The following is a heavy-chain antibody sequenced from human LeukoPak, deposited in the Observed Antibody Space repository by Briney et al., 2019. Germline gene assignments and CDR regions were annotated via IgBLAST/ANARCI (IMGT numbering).Heavy chain of an antibody. CDR2: IIPIFGTA. CDR1: GGTFSSYA. J-gene: IGHJ5*02. Sequence: ALVKVSCKASGGTFSSYAISWVRQAPGQGLEWMGGIIPIFGTANYAQKFQGRVTITADESTSTAYMELSSLRSEDTAVYYCARVGGIYCSSTSCYRVQNWFDPWGQGTLVTVSS. V-gene: IGHV1-69*13. D-gene: IGHD2-2*02. CDR3: ARVGGIYCSSTSCYRVQNWFDP.